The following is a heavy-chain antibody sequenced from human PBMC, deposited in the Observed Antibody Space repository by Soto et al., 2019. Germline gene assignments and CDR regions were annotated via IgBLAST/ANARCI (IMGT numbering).Heavy chain of an antibody. CDR1: GFTFSSYA. CDR2: ISYDGSNK. Sequence: QVQLVESGGGVVQPGRSLRLSCAACGFTFSSYAMHWVRQAPGKGLEWVAVISYDGSNKYYADSVKGRFTISRDNSKNTLYLQMNSLRAEDTAVYYCAREGNVDTAMVTEYYFDYWGQGTLVTVSS. D-gene: IGHD5-18*01. CDR3: AREGNVDTAMVTEYYFDY. J-gene: IGHJ4*02. V-gene: IGHV3-30-3*01.